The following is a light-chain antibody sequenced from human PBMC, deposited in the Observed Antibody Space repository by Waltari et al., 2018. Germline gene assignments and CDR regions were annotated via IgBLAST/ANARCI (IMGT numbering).Light chain of an antibody. Sequence: QSALTQPRSVSGSPGQSVTISCTGTSSDVGAYHYVPWYQHHPGKAPKLMIYDVNKRPSGVPDRFSGSKSGNTASLTISGLQAEDEADYHCCSYAGSSLHYVFGTVTKVTVL. CDR3: CSYAGSSLHYV. CDR1: SSDVGAYHY. CDR2: DVN. V-gene: IGLV2-11*01. J-gene: IGLJ1*01.